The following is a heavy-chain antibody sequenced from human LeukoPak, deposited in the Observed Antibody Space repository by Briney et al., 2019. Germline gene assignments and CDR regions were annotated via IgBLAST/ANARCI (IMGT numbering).Heavy chain of an antibody. Sequence: ASVKVSCKASGDTFTSYGISWVRQAPGQGLEGMGWISAYNGNTNSAQNLQGRVTMTTDTSTSTAYMELRSLRSDDTAVYYCARDQGYCGGDCRDVFDIWGQGTMVTVSS. D-gene: IGHD2-21*02. V-gene: IGHV1-18*01. J-gene: IGHJ3*02. CDR3: ARDQGYCGGDCRDVFDI. CDR2: ISAYNGNT. CDR1: GDTFTSYG.